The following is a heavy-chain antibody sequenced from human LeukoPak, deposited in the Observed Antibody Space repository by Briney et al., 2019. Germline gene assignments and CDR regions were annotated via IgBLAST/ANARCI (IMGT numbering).Heavy chain of an antibody. CDR2: IIPRLDIA. J-gene: IGHJ4*02. CDR3: AREWYDILTGYQGFQLDY. CDR1: GGTFSIYA. V-gene: IGHV1-69*04. D-gene: IGHD3-9*01. Sequence: SVRVSCKASGGTFSIYAISWVRQAPGQGGEWMGRIIPRLDIANSAQSFQGRVTITADKSTSTAYMELSSLRSDDTAVYYCAREWYDILTGYQGFQLDYWGQGSLVTVSS.